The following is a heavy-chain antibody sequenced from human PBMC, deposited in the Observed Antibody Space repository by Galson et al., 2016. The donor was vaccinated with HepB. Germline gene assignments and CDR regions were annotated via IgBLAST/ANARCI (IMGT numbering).Heavy chain of an antibody. J-gene: IGHJ4*02. CDR2: IYSSGSS. CDR1: GGSISGFH. V-gene: IGHV4-4*07. D-gene: IGHD5-18*01. Sequence: ETLSLTCSVSGGSISGFHWSWIRQPAGKGLEWIGRIYSSGSSNYDTSLKSRVTMSLDTSKNQFSLKLRSVTAADTAVYYCARAIRGYNYGYPNSEFYFDSWGQGTLVTVSS. CDR3: ARAIRGYNYGYPNSEFYFDS.